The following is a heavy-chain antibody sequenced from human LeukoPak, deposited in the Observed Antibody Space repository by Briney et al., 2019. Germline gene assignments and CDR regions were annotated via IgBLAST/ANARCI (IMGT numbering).Heavy chain of an antibody. Sequence: GESLKISCKGSGYSFTSYWIGWVRQMPGKGLEWMGIIYPGDSDTRDSPSFQGQVTISADKSISTAYLQWSSLRASDTAMYYCARPYCGGDCSLDAFDIWGQGTMVTVSS. V-gene: IGHV5-51*03. J-gene: IGHJ3*02. CDR2: IYPGDSDT. D-gene: IGHD2-21*02. CDR1: GYSFTSYW. CDR3: ARPYCGGDCSLDAFDI.